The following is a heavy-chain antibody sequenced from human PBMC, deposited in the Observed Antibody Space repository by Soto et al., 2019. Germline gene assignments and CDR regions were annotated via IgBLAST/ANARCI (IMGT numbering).Heavy chain of an antibody. J-gene: IGHJ4*02. CDR1: GFTFSIYA. Sequence: GSMRLSCAASGFTFSIYAMSWVRQAPGKGLEWVSAISGSGGSTYYADSVKGRFTISRDNSKNTLYLQMNSLRAEDTAVYYCAKDEPYDSSGYPFDYWGQGTLVTVSS. V-gene: IGHV3-23*01. D-gene: IGHD3-22*01. CDR2: ISGSGGST. CDR3: AKDEPYDSSGYPFDY.